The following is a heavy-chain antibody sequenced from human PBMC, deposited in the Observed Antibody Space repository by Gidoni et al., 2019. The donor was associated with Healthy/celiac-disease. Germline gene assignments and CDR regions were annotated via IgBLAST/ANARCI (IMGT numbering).Heavy chain of an antibody. CDR2: IIPIFGTA. D-gene: IGHD3-3*01. Sequence: QVQLVQSGAEVKKPGSSVKVSCNASGGTFSSYAISWVRQAPGQGLEWMGGIIPIFGTANYAQKFQGRVTITADKSTSTAYMELSSLRSEDAAVYYCATDTIYKRGYYYGMDVWGQGTTVTVSS. CDR3: ATDTIYKRGYYYGMDV. CDR1: GGTFSSYA. J-gene: IGHJ6*02. V-gene: IGHV1-69*06.